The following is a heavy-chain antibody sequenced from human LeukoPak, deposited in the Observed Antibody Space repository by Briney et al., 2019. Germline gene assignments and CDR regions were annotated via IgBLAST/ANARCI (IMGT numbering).Heavy chain of an antibody. V-gene: IGHV4-38-2*02. CDR3: ARTVGGGIAAANTGY. D-gene: IGHD6-13*01. J-gene: IGHJ4*02. Sequence: PSETLSLTCTVSGYSISSGYYWGWLRQPPGKGLEWIGSIYHSGSAYYNPALKSRVTISVDTSKNQFSLKLSSVTAADTAVYYCARTVGGGIAAANTGYWGQGTLVTVSS. CDR1: GYSISSGYY. CDR2: IYHSGSA.